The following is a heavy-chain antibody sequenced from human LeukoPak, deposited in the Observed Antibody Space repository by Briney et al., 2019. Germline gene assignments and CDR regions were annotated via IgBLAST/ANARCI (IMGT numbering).Heavy chain of an antibody. V-gene: IGHV1-18*01. J-gene: IGHJ4*02. CDR3: ARDLPYGSSDRTPFDY. CDR2: ISAYNGNT. D-gene: IGHD6-6*01. CDR1: GYTFTSYG. Sequence: ASVKVSCKASGYTFTSYGISWVRQAPGQGLEWMGWISAYNGNTNHAQKFQGRVTMSTDTSTNTAYMELRSLRSDDTAVYYCARDLPYGSSDRTPFDYWGQGTLVTVSS.